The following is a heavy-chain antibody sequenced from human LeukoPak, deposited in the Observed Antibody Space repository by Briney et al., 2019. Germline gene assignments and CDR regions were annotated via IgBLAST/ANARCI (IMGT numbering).Heavy chain of an antibody. J-gene: IGHJ4*02. CDR1: GFTSGDYA. CDR2: IRSKAYSGTT. Sequence: PGGSLRLSCTESGFTSGDYATSWVRPAPGGGRGWVGFIRSKAYSGTTEYAAPVKGRYTIARDDSKSIAYLQMNSLKTEDTSVYYCTRQQQLVIRSWGQGTLVTVSS. CDR3: TRQQQLVIRS. D-gene: IGHD6-13*01. V-gene: IGHV3-49*04.